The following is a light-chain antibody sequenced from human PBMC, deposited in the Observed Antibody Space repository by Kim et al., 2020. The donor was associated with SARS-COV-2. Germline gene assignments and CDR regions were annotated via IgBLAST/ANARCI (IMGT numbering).Light chain of an antibody. V-gene: IGKV1-17*01. J-gene: IGKJ5*01. CDR2: GAS. CDR3: LQHSTYPIT. CDR1: QDIRND. Sequence: ASVGDRVTITCQASQDIRNDLGWYQQNPGRASKRLIYGASSLQSWVPSRFSGSGSGTEFTLTISSVQPEDFATYFCLQHSTYPITFGQGTRLEIK.